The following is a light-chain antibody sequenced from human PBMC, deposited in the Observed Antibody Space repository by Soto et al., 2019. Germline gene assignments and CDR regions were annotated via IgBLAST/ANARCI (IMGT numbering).Light chain of an antibody. CDR2: LGS. V-gene: IGKV2-28*01. J-gene: IGKJ1*01. CDR1: QSLLHSNGYNY. CDR3: MQALQIRVE. Sequence: DSVMTQFPLSLSVTPGEPASISCRSSQSLLHSNGYNYLDWYVQKPGQSPQLLIYLGSNRASGVPDRFSGSRSGTDFTLTISRVEAEDVGVYYCMQALQIRVEFGQGTKVEIK.